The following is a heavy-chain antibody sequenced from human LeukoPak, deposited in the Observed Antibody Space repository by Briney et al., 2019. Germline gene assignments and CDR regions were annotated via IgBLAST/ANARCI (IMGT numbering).Heavy chain of an antibody. CDR2: IYYSGTT. D-gene: IGHD3-22*01. CDR3: ARLAGYYYDSSGYPKPSSLLDF. Sequence: SETLSLTCTVSSGSISSDEYYWGWIRQPPGRGLEWIGTIYYSGTTYHNPSLKSRVTISVDTSKNQFSLKLNSVTAADTAVYYCARLAGYYYDSSGYPKPSSLLDFWGQGTLVTVSS. V-gene: IGHV4-39*01. J-gene: IGHJ4*02. CDR1: SGSISSDEYY.